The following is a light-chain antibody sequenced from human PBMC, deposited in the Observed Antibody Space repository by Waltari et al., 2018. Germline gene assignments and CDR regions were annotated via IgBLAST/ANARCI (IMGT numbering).Light chain of an antibody. V-gene: IGLV2-11*01. CDR2: DVS. J-gene: IGLJ3*02. CDR1: SSDVGAYNY. Sequence: QSALTQPRSVSGSPGQSVTISCTGTSSDVGAYNYVSWYQQHPGKAPKLMLYDVSKRPSGVPDRFSGSKSGNTASLTISGLQAEDEADYYCCSYAGSYVVFGGGTKLTVL. CDR3: CSYAGSYVV.